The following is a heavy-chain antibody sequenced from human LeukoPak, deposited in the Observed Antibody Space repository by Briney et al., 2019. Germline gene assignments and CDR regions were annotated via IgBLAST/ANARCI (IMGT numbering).Heavy chain of an antibody. V-gene: IGHV4-34*01. CDR2: INHSGST. CDR3: ARLVPRYGSGSQSDY. J-gene: IGHJ4*02. Sequence: PSETLSLTCAVYGGSFSGYYWSWIRQPPGKGLEWIGEINHSGSTNYNPSLKSRVTLSVDTSKNQFSLKLHSVTAADTAVYYCARLVPRYGSGSQSDYWGQGTLVTVSS. D-gene: IGHD3-10*01. CDR1: GGSFSGYY.